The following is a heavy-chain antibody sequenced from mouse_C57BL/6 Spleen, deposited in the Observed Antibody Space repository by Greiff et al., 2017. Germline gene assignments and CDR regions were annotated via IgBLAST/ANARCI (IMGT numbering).Heavy chain of an antibody. CDR3: ATCKGGRDDSYAMDY. J-gene: IGHJ4*01. CDR1: GYTFTSYW. V-gene: IGHV1-50*01. CDR2: IDPSDSYT. Sequence: QVQLQQPGAELVKPGASVKLSCKASGYTFTSYWMQWVKQRPGQGLEWIGEIDPSDSYTNYNQKFKGKATLTVDTSSSTAYMPLSSLTSEDSAVYYCATCKGGRDDSYAMDYWGQGTSVTVSS. D-gene: IGHD6-1*01.